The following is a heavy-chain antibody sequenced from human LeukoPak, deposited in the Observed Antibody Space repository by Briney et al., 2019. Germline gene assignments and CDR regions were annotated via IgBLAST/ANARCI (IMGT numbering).Heavy chain of an antibody. J-gene: IGHJ3*02. Sequence: GESLQISCKGSGYSFTSYWIGWVRQMPGKGLEWMGIIYPGDSDTRCSPSFQGQVTISADKSISTAYLQWSSLKASDTAMYYCARQSSSWYFDAYDIWGQGTMVTVSS. D-gene: IGHD6-13*01. CDR1: GYSFTSYW. V-gene: IGHV5-51*01. CDR2: IYPGDSDT. CDR3: ARQSSSWYFDAYDI.